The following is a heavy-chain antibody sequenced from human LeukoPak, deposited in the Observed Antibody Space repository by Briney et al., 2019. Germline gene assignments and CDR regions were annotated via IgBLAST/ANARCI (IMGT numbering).Heavy chain of an antibody. CDR2: ISAYNGNT. D-gene: IGHD6-13*01. Sequence: ASVKVSCKASGYTFTSYGISWVRQAPGQGLEWMGWISAYNGNTNYAQKPQGRVTMTTDTSTSTAYMELRSLRSDDTAVYYCARVGGIAAAGTKTKPFDYWGQGTLVTVSS. CDR3: ARVGGIAAAGTKTKPFDY. CDR1: GYTFTSYG. V-gene: IGHV1-18*01. J-gene: IGHJ4*02.